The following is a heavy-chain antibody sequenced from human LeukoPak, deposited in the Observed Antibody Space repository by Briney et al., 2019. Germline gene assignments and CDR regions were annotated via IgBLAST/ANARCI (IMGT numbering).Heavy chain of an antibody. J-gene: IGHJ6*03. CDR1: GYSISSGYY. Sequence: SETLSLTCTVSGYSISSGYYWGWIRQPPGKGLEWIGSIYHSGSTYYNPSLKGRVTISVDTSKNQFSLKLSSVTAADTAVYYCARSFFTVTNLYYYYYYMDVWGKGTTVTVSS. CDR3: ARSFFTVTNLYYYYYYMDV. V-gene: IGHV4-38-2*02. CDR2: IYHSGST. D-gene: IGHD4-17*01.